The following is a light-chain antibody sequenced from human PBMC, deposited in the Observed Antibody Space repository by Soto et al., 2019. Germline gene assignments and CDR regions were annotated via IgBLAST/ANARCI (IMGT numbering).Light chain of an antibody. V-gene: IGLV2-14*03. CDR3: CSLTTSHTYV. CDR1: SSYIGHYDY. CDR2: HVT. J-gene: IGLJ1*01. Sequence: SALTQPASVSGSPGQSITISCTGTSSYIGHYDYVSWYQQHPGKAPKLMIYHVTYRPSGVSNRYSGSKSGNSAFLTISGLQADDEADYYCCSLTTSHTYVFGSGNKVTVL.